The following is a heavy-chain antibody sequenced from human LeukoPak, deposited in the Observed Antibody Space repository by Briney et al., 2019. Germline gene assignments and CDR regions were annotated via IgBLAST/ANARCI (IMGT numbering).Heavy chain of an antibody. CDR2: IYHSGST. D-gene: IGHD1-26*01. J-gene: IGHJ3*02. V-gene: IGHV4-59*12. Sequence: SETLSLTCTISGGSISNYYWTWIRQPPGKGLEWIGYIYHSGSTYYNPSLKSRVTISVDRSKNQFSLKLSSVTAADTAVYYCARAGRGAFDIWGQGTMVTVSS. CDR1: GGSISNYY. CDR3: ARAGRGAFDI.